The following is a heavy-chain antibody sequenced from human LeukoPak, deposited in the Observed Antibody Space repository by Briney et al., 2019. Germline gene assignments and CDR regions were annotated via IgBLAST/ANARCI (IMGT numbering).Heavy chain of an antibody. CDR3: ARGRAYYYDSSGYRDAFDI. CDR1: GFTFSGYG. V-gene: IGHV3-30*03. CDR2: ISYDGSNK. J-gene: IGHJ3*02. D-gene: IGHD3-22*01. Sequence: GGSLRLSCAASGFTFSGYGMHWVRQAPGKGLEWVAVISYDGSNKYYADSVKGRFTISRDNSKNTLYLQMNSLRAEDTAVYYCARGRAYYYDSSGYRDAFDIWGQGTMVTVSS.